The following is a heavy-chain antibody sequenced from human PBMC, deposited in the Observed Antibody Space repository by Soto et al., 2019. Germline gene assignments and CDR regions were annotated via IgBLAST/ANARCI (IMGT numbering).Heavy chain of an antibody. CDR1: GFTFSSYS. Sequence: EVQLVESGGGLVKPGGSLRLCCAASGFTFSSYSMNWVRQAPGKGLEWVSSISSSSSYIYYADSVKGRFTISRDNSKNTLYLQMNSLRAEDTAVYYCAKDLTAAAIYGILDYWGQGTLVTVSS. V-gene: IGHV3-21*01. D-gene: IGHD6-13*01. J-gene: IGHJ4*02. CDR2: ISSSSSYI. CDR3: AKDLTAAAIYGILDY.